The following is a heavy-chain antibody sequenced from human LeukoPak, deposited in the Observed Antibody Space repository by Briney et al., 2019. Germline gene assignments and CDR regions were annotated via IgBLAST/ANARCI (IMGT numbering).Heavy chain of an antibody. CDR3: AKAPSDLLWFGEGNY. Sequence: GGSLRLSCAASGFTFSSYAMSWVRQAPGKGLEWVSAISGSGGSTYYADSVKGRFTISRDNSKNTLYLQMNSLRAEDTAVYYCAKAPSDLLWFGEGNYWGQGTLVTVSS. D-gene: IGHD3-10*01. CDR2: ISGSGGST. J-gene: IGHJ4*02. CDR1: GFTFSSYA. V-gene: IGHV3-23*01.